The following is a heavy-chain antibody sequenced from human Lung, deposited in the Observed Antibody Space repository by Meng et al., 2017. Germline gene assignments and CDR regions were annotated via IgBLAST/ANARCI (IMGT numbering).Heavy chain of an antibody. J-gene: IGHJ4*02. Sequence: QVQLVQSGSAWQKPGASVTVSCKASGYTFISYGMNWVRQAPEQGLEWLGWINTNTGNPTYAQGFTGRFVFSLDTSVSTVYLQISSLKAEDTAVYYCAREYDSSGYGNWGQGTLVTVS. CDR1: GYTFISYG. D-gene: IGHD3-22*01. V-gene: IGHV7-4-1*02. CDR2: INTNTGNP. CDR3: AREYDSSGYGN.